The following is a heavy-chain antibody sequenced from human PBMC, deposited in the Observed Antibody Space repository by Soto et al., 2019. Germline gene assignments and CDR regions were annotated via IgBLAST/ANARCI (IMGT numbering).Heavy chain of an antibody. J-gene: IGHJ4*02. Sequence: QVQLVESGGGVVQPGRYLRLSCVASGFTFSTSTMYWVRQAPGKGLDWVAIISSEENIKYCADSVKGRFLISRDNSNNALYLHINSLGPDDTAVYYCARGGGGKWEPWGQGTLVTVSS. CDR1: GFTFSTST. CDR3: ARGGGGKWEP. V-gene: IGHV3-30-3*01. CDR2: ISSEENIK. D-gene: IGHD1-26*01.